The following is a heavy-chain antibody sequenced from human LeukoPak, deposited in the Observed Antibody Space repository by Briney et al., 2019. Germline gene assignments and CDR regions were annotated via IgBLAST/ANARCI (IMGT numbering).Heavy chain of an antibody. J-gene: IGHJ6*02. D-gene: IGHD2-2*01. CDR1: GGTFSSYA. CDR3: ARDPCSSTSCYHYYYGMDV. CDR2: IIPIFGTA. Sequence: ASVKVSCKASGGTFSSYAISWVRQAPGQGLEWMGGIIPIFGTANYAQKFQGRVTITADESTSTAYMELSSLRSEDTAVYYCARDPCSSTSCYHYYYGMDVWDQGTTVTVSS. V-gene: IGHV1-69*13.